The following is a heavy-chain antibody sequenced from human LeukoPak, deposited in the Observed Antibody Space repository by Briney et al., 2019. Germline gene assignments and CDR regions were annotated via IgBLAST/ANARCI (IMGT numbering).Heavy chain of an antibody. CDR1: GFTFSSYG. Sequence: GRSLRLSCAASGFTFSSYGMHWVRQAPGKGLEWVAVISYDGSNKYYADSVKGRFTISRDNSKNTLYLQMNSLRADDTAVYYCAKEPSRAAAGGGRAFDIWGQGTMVIVSS. V-gene: IGHV3-30*18. CDR2: ISYDGSNK. D-gene: IGHD6-13*01. CDR3: AKEPSRAAAGGGRAFDI. J-gene: IGHJ3*02.